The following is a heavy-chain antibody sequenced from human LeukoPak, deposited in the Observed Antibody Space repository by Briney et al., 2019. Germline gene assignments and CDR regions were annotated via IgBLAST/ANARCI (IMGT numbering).Heavy chain of an antibody. CDR3: ASPKSSHVTVATIPFAFDI. Sequence: PSETLSLTCTVSGGSISSSSYNWGWIRQPPGKGLEWIGSFYYSGSTSYNPSLKSRVTISVDTSKNQFSLKLSSVTAADTAVYYCASPKSSHVTVATIPFAFDIWGQGTMVTVSS. CDR1: GGSISSSSYN. CDR2: FYYSGST. J-gene: IGHJ3*02. D-gene: IGHD5-12*01. V-gene: IGHV4-39*01.